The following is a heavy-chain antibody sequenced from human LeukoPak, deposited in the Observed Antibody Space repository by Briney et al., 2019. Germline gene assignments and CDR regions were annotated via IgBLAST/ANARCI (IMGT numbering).Heavy chain of an antibody. CDR3: AKGHLWFGELLSDY. CDR1: GFTFSSYA. V-gene: IGHV3-23*01. Sequence: GGSLRLSCAASGFTFSSYAMSWVRQAPGKGLEWVSAISGSGGSAYYADSVKGRFTISRDNSKNTLYLQMNSLRAEDTAVYYCAKGHLWFGELLSDYWGQGTLVTVSS. J-gene: IGHJ4*02. D-gene: IGHD3-10*01. CDR2: ISGSGGSA.